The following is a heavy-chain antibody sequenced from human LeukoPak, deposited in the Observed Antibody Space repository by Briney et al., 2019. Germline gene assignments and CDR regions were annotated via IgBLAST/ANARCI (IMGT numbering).Heavy chain of an antibody. CDR2: ISWNGGTI. J-gene: IGHJ4*02. Sequence: GGSLRLSCAASGFTFDDYAMHWVRQPPGKGLEWVSGISWNGGTIGYADSVKGRFTISRDNAKISLYLQMNSLRPEDTALYYCAKGPSFDYWGQGALVTVSS. V-gene: IGHV3-9*01. CDR3: AKGPSFDY. CDR1: GFTFDDYA.